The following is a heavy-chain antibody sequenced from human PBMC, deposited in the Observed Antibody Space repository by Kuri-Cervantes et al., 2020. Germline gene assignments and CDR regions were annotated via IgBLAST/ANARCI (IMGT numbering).Heavy chain of an antibody. V-gene: IGHV4-61*03. D-gene: IGHD3-10*02. Sequence: ETLSLTCTVSGGSVSSGSYYWSWIRQPPGKGLEWIGYIYYSGSTHYNPSLKSRVTNSVDTSKNHFSLKLSSVTAADTAVCYCARGAHMFNYSFDYWGQGTMVTVSS. CDR2: IYYSGST. J-gene: IGHJ4*02. CDR3: ARGAHMFNYSFDY. CDR1: GGSVSSGSYY.